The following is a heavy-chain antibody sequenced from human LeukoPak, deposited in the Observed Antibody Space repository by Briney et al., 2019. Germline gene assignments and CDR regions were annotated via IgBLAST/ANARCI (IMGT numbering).Heavy chain of an antibody. CDR1: RYTPTSYG. CDR3: ARDLTN. Sequence: ASLKPSCKPSRYTPTSYGISTVPQSPGQRIGWMESISAYNGNTNYAQKLQRRVTMTTDTSTSTAYMELRSLRSDDTAVYYCARDLTNWGQGTLVTVSS. J-gene: IGHJ4*02. V-gene: IGHV1-18*01. CDR2: ISAYNGNT. D-gene: IGHD1-1*01.